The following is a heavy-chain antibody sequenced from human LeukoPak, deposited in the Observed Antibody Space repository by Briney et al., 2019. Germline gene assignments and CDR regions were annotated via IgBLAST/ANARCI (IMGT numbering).Heavy chain of an antibody. CDR1: GGSISYYY. D-gene: IGHD3-10*01. Sequence: SETLSLTCTVSGGSISYYYWSWIRQPPGKGLEWIGYIYYSGSTNYNPSLKSRVTISVDTSKNQFSLKLSSVTAADTAVYYCARARHTVVRGVIISYYYYYMDVWGKGTTVTISS. CDR2: IYYSGST. V-gene: IGHV4-59*01. J-gene: IGHJ6*03. CDR3: ARARHTVVRGVIISYYYYYMDV.